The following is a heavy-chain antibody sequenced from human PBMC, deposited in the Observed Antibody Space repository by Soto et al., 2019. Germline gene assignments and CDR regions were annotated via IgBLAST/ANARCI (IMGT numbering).Heavy chain of an antibody. J-gene: IGHJ5*02. CDR1: GGSIRNYY. CDR3: ARDAYYDSNNWFEH. CDR2: VSSTGTT. Sequence: SETLSLTCTVSGGSIRNYYWSWIRQPAGKGLEWIGGVSSTGTTNYNPSLKSRVTMSVDTSKNQFSLRLDSVTAADTATYFCARDAYYDSNNWFEHWGQGTLVTVSS. D-gene: IGHD3-22*01. V-gene: IGHV4-4*07.